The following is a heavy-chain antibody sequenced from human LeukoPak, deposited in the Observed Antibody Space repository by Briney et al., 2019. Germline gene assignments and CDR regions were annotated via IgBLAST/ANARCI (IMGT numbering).Heavy chain of an antibody. CDR1: RGSISTFY. D-gene: IGHD2-15*01. Sequence: SETLSLTCIVSRGSISTFYWSWIRQPAGKGLEWIGHIYTSGTTNYNPSLKSRVTMSIDTSKNQFSLKLSSVTAADTAVYYCARGRYCTDGSCYFDYWGQGTLVTVSS. J-gene: IGHJ4*02. CDR2: IYTSGTT. V-gene: IGHV4-4*07. CDR3: ARGRYCTDGSCYFDY.